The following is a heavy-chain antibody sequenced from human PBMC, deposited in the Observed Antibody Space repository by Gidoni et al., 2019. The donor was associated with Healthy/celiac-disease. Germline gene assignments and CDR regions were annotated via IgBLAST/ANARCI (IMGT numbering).Heavy chain of an antibody. CDR3: ARKYGYSAFYYFDY. V-gene: IGHV4-34*01. J-gene: IGHJ4*02. CDR2: INHSGST. D-gene: IGHD2-15*01. CDR1: GGSFSGYY. Sequence: QVQLQQWGAGLLKPSETLSLTCAVYGGSFSGYYWSWIRQPPGKGLEWIGEINHSGSTNYNPSLKSRVTISVDTSKNQFSLKLSSVTAADTAVYYCARKYGYSAFYYFDYWGQGTLVTVSS.